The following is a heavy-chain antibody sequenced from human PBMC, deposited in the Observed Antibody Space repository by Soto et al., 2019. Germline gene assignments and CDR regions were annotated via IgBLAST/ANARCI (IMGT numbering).Heavy chain of an antibody. D-gene: IGHD1-26*01. Sequence: SQTLSLPCAISGDSISSNSAAWNWIRQSPARGLEWLGRTYYRSKWYNDYAVSVTSRITINPDTSKNQFSLQLNSVTPEDTAVYYCARGGELTDWYFDIWGRGTLVTVSS. CDR2: TYYRSKWYN. V-gene: IGHV6-1*01. CDR1: GDSISSNSAA. J-gene: IGHJ2*01. CDR3: ARGGELTDWYFDI.